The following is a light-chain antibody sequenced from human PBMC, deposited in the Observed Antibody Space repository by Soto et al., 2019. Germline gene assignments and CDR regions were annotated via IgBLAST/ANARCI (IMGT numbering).Light chain of an antibody. J-gene: IGLJ2*01. Sequence: QSALTQPASVSGSPGQSITISCTGTSSDVGSYNLVSWYQQHPGKAPKLMIYEGSKRPSGVSNRFSGSKSGNTASLTISGRQDEDDADYYCCSYAGSSTFVVFGGGTKVTVL. V-gene: IGLV2-23*01. CDR1: SSDVGSYNL. CDR2: EGS. CDR3: CSYAGSSTFVV.